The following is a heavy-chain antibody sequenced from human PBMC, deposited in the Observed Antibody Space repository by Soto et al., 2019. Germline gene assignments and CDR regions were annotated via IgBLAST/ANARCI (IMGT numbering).Heavy chain of an antibody. CDR3: AKGGGYCSGGSCNVSPGSD. CDR2: ISRNGDTT. CDR1: GFTFRSYA. V-gene: IGHV3-23*01. J-gene: IGHJ4*02. Sequence: EVQLLETGGGLVKPGGSLRLSCAASGFTFRSYAMSWVRQIPGKGLEWVSAISRNGDTTYYADSVNRRFTISRDNSKNTLFLEMNGLRDDDTATYFSAKGGGYCSGGSCNVSPGSDWGQGTLVTVSS. D-gene: IGHD2-15*01.